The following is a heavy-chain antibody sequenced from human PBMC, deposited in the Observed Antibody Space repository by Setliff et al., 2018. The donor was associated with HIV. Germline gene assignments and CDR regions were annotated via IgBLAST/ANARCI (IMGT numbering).Heavy chain of an antibody. J-gene: IGHJ3*02. CDR1: GGSIGGHY. Sequence: PSETLSLTCTVSGGSIGGHYWSWIRQPPGKGLEWIGYIYYSGSTNYNPSLKSRVTISVDTSKNQFSLKLSSVTAADTAVYYCARELGLGTFYYDSTGNPKANAFDIWGQGTMVTVSS. CDR2: IYYSGST. D-gene: IGHD3-22*01. CDR3: ARELGLGTFYYDSTGNPKANAFDI. V-gene: IGHV4-59*11.